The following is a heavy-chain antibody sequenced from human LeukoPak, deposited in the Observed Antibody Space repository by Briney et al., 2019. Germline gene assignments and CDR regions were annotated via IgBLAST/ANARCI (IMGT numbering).Heavy chain of an antibody. Sequence: PSETLSLTCAVSGGSVSSGAYSWSWIRQRPGKGLEWIGYIYHSGSTYYNPSLKSRVTMSVDTSKNQFSLKLSSVTAADTAVYYCARPYYDSSGYYHDAFDIWGQGTMVTVSS. D-gene: IGHD3-22*01. CDR3: ARPYYDSSGYYHDAFDI. CDR1: GGSVSSGAYS. J-gene: IGHJ3*02. V-gene: IGHV4-30-4*07. CDR2: IYHSGST.